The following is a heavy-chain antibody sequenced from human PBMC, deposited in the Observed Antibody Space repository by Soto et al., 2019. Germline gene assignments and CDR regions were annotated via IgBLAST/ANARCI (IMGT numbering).Heavy chain of an antibody. Sequence: SVKVSCKASGGTFSSYAISWVRQAPGQGPEWMGGIIPIFGTANYAQKFQGRVTITADESTSTAYMELSSLRSEDTAVYYCARARGDYYDSSGYLIDYWGQGTLVTVSS. J-gene: IGHJ4*02. CDR2: IIPIFGTA. V-gene: IGHV1-69*13. CDR3: ARARGDYYDSSGYLIDY. D-gene: IGHD3-22*01. CDR1: GGTFSSYA.